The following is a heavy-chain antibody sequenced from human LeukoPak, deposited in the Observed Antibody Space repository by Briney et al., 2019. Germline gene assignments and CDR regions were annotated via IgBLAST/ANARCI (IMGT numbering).Heavy chain of an antibody. J-gene: IGHJ5*02. CDR2: IYTSGST. CDR1: GGSISSYY. D-gene: IGHD2-8*01. Sequence: SETLSLTCTVSGGSISSYYWSWIRQPPGKGLEWIGYIYTSGSTNYNPSLKSRVTISVDTSKNQFSLKPSSVTAADTAVYYCARGYCTNGVCYPWFDPWGQGTLVTVSS. CDR3: ARGYCTNGVCYPWFDP. V-gene: IGHV4-4*09.